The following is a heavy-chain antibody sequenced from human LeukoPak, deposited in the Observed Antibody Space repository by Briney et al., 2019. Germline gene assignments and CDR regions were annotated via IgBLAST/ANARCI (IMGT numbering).Heavy chain of an antibody. D-gene: IGHD2-15*01. V-gene: IGHV4-59*08. J-gene: IGHJ6*03. CDR2: ISYSGST. CDR1: GGSISSYY. Sequence: SETLSLTCTVSGGSISSYYWNWIRQPPGKGLEWIGHISYSGSTNYNPSLKSRLTISVDTSKNQFSLKLSSVTAADTAIYYCARTPPIDPYYYVDVWGTGTTVTVSS. CDR3: ARTPPIDPYYYVDV.